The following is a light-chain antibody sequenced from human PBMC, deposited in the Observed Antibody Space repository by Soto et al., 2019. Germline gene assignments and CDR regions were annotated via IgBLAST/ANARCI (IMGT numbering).Light chain of an antibody. V-gene: IGKV3-15*01. CDR1: QSVSYN. CDR2: GAF. CDR3: QQYKNWPTLT. Sequence: EIVMTQSPATLSVSPGETATLSCRASQSVSYNLAWYQQKPGQGPRLLIYGAFTRATGIPARFSGSGSGTEFTLTISSLQSADFAVYYCQQYKNWPTLTFGGGTKVEIK. J-gene: IGKJ4*01.